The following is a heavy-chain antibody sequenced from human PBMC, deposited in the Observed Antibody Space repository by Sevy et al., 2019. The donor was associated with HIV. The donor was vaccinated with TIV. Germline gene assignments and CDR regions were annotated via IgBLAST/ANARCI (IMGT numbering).Heavy chain of an antibody. CDR1: GFTFGDYA. CDR2: IRSKAYGGTT. CDR3: TRRYDFWSGYFPYGMDV. Sequence: GGSLRLSCTASGFTFGDYAMSWFRQAPGKGLEWVGFIRSKAYGGTTEYAASVKDRFTISRDDSKSIAYLQMNSLKTEDTAVYYCTRRYDFWSGYFPYGMDVWGQGTTVTVSS. J-gene: IGHJ6*02. D-gene: IGHD3-3*01. V-gene: IGHV3-49*03.